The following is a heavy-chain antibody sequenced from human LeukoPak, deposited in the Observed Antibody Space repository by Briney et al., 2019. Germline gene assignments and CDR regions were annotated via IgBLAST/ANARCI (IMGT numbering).Heavy chain of an antibody. Sequence: PGGSLRLSCAASGFTFSDYHMSWIRQAPGKGLEWVSYISGSGSAIYYADSVKGRFTISRDNAKNSLYLQMNSLRAEDTAVYYCARDAKLGMAAFDIWGQGTMVTVSS. D-gene: IGHD7-27*01. J-gene: IGHJ3*02. V-gene: IGHV3-11*01. CDR1: GFTFSDYH. CDR3: ARDAKLGMAAFDI. CDR2: ISGSGSAI.